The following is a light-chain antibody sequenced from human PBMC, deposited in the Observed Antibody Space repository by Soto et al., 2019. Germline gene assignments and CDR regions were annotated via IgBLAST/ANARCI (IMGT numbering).Light chain of an antibody. V-gene: IGKV1-39*01. CDR2: AAS. CDR1: QSISNN. J-gene: IGKJ5*01. CDR3: QQADTFPIT. Sequence: EIQMTQSPSSLPASVEDSVIITCRASQSISNNLNWYQQKPGEAPKLLIFAASSLQSGVPSRFSGSRSGPDFTLTISSLQPEDSAIYYCQQADTFPITFGQGTRLEVK.